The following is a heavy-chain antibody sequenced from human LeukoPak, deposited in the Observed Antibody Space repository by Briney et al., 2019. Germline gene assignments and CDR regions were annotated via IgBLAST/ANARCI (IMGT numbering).Heavy chain of an antibody. D-gene: IGHD1-26*01. Sequence: SETLSLTCGVSGGSFSGYYWNWVRQAPGKGLEWIGEINHNGTTSSNPSLKRRVTISVDTSRSRFSLKLNSATAADTAVYYCARGFLGLNGGVWGQGTTVTVSS. CDR2: INHNGTT. CDR1: GGSFSGYY. CDR3: ARGFLGLNGGV. J-gene: IGHJ6*02. V-gene: IGHV4-34*01.